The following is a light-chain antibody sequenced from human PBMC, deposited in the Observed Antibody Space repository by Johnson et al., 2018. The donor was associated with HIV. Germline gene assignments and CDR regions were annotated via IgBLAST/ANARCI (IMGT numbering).Light chain of an antibody. CDR2: DNN. CDR3: GTWDSSLSGYV. Sequence: QSVLTQPPSVSAAPGQTVTISCSGSSSNVGSSFVSWYRQVPGTAPKLLIYDNNRRPSGTPDRFSGSKSGTSATLAITGLQTGDEADYYCGTWDSSLSGYVFGTGTKVTVL. V-gene: IGLV1-51*01. CDR1: SSNVGSSF. J-gene: IGLJ1*01.